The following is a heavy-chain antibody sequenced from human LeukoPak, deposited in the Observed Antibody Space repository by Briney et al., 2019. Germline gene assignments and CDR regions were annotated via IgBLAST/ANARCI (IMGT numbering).Heavy chain of an antibody. J-gene: IGHJ4*02. CDR3: ARDPGYSSGWFDY. V-gene: IGHV3-21*01. D-gene: IGHD6-19*01. CDR2: ISASSNFI. CDR1: GGSFSGYY. Sequence: ETLSLTCAVYGGSFSGYYWSWVRQAPGKGLEWVSSISASSNFISYADSVKGRFTISRDNAKKSLYLQMNSVRAEDTAVYYCARDPGYSSGWFDYWGQGALVTVSS.